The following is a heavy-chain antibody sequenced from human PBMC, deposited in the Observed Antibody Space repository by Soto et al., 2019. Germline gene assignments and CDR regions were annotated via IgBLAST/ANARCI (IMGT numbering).Heavy chain of an antibody. CDR1: GFAFSSEW. V-gene: IGHV3-74*01. CDR3: TSDTFGARDS. J-gene: IGHJ4*02. CDR2: IDPYDTGI. Sequence: GGSLRLSCAASGFAFSSEWMHWVRQAPGKGLVWVSRIDPYDTGITYADSVKGRFTISRDNAKNTLYLQMNSLRAEDTAVYYCTSDTFGARDSWGQGTLVTVS. D-gene: IGHD2-15*01.